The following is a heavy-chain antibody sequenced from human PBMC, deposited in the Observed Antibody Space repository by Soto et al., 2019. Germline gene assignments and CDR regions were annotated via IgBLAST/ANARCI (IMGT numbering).Heavy chain of an antibody. CDR1: GFTFSSYG. J-gene: IGHJ5*01. CDR3: ARETPKGGDYPLDS. Sequence: QVQLVESGGGVVQPGRSLRLSCTASGFTFSSYGMHWVRQAPGKGLEWVAVIWYDGSNKYYADSVKGRFTISRDNSKNTLYLQMNSLRAEDTAVYYCARETPKGGDYPLDSWGQGTLVTVSS. CDR2: IWYDGSNK. D-gene: IGHD4-17*01. V-gene: IGHV3-33*01.